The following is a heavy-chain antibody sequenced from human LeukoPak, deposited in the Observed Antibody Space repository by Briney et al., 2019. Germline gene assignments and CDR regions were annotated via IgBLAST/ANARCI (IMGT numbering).Heavy chain of an antibody. V-gene: IGHV3-30*04. Sequence: QPGGSLRLSCAASGFTFSSYAMHWVRQAPGKGLEWVAVISYDGSNKYYADSVKGRFTISRDNSKNTLYPQMNSLRAEDTAVYYCARDLSDYWGQGTLVTVSS. CDR2: ISYDGSNK. CDR1: GFTFSSYA. D-gene: IGHD2/OR15-2a*01. CDR3: ARDLSDY. J-gene: IGHJ4*02.